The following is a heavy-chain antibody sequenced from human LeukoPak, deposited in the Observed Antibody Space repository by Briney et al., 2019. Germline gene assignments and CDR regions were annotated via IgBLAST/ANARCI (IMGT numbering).Heavy chain of an antibody. CDR3: ARDPLRYLRVGHYDY. CDR2: IDYDSSHI. Sequence: GGSLRLSCAASGFTFSNSAMNWVRQVPGKGLEWVSSIDYDSSHIYYAASVRGRFAISRDNARNSVYLQMNSLRVEDTAVYYCARDPLRYLRVGHYDYWGQGTLVAVSS. V-gene: IGHV3-21*01. D-gene: IGHD3-9*01. J-gene: IGHJ4*02. CDR1: GFTFSNSA.